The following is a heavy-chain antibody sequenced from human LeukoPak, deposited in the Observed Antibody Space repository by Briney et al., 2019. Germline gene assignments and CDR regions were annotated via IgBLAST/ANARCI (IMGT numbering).Heavy chain of an antibody. Sequence: GGSLRLSCVGSGFTSIAYALTWARRAPGKGLEWVSGISGGGVTTYYADSVKGRFTISRDNSKNTLYLQMNSLRADDTAIYYCARNQQLGGHSYYYYGMDVWGQGTTVTVSS. D-gene: IGHD3-16*01. V-gene: IGHV3-23*01. CDR1: GFTSIAYA. CDR3: ARNQQLGGHSYYYYGMDV. CDR2: ISGGGVTT. J-gene: IGHJ6*02.